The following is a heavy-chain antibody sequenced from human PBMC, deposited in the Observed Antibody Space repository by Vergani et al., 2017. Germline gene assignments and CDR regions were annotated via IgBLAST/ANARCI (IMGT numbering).Heavy chain of an antibody. J-gene: IGHJ6*03. V-gene: IGHV1-18*01. Sequence: QVQLVQSGAEMKKPGASVNVSCKTSGYSFNSYGINWVRQAPGQGLEWLGWISGYDGKTKYVEKLQGRITVTIDTSTNSAYMELRGLRSDDTAVYYCAGGGSRAAPSYRDYFYMDVWGKGTSVTVSS. CDR3: AGGGSRAAPSYRDYFYMDV. D-gene: IGHD6-6*01. CDR2: ISGYDGKT. CDR1: GYSFNSYG.